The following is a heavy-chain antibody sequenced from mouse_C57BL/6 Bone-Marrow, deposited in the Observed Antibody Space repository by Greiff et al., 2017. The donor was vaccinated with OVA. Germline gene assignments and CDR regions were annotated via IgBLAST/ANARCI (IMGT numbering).Heavy chain of an antibody. J-gene: IGHJ4*01. Sequence: VQLQQSGPGLVQPSPTLSISCTASGFSFTSYGVHWVRQSPGQGLEWLGVIWRGGSTDYNAAFMSRLSTTKDNSKSQVFYKMNSLQADDTAIYYCAEEDYGSRAMDYWGQGTTVTVSS. CDR1: GFSFTSYG. V-gene: IGHV2-5*01. D-gene: IGHD1-1*01. CDR3: AEEDYGSRAMDY. CDR2: IWRGGST.